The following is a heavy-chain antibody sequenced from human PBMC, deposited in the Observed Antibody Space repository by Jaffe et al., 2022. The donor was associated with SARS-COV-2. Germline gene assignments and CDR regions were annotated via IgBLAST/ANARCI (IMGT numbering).Heavy chain of an antibody. CDR2: ISGNGGST. CDR3: ARPSEAAGGSGWIPYPYGMDV. V-gene: IGHV3-64*07. CDR1: GFTLRNYP. D-gene: IGHD3-10*01. Sequence: EAQLVESGGGVVQPGGSLRLSCAASGFTLRNYPMHWVRQTPGKGLEYVAGISGNGGSTYHADSVKGRFTISRDDSKNTLYLQMGSLRTDDMALYYCARPSEAAGGSGWIPYPYGMDVWGLGTTVTVSS. J-gene: IGHJ6*02.